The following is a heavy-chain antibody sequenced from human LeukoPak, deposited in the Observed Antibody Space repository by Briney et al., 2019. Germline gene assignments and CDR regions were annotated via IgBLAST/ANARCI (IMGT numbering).Heavy chain of an antibody. J-gene: IGHJ4*02. CDR1: GGSISSGSYY. CDR3: ARYGSYRYAHFDY. V-gene: IGHV4-61*02. CDR2: IYTSGST. D-gene: IGHD3-16*02. Sequence: PSQTLSLTCTVSGGSISSGSYYWSWIRQPAGKGLEWIGRIYTSGSTNYNPSLKSRVTISVDTSKNQFSLKLSSVTAADTAVYYCARYGSYRYAHFDYWGQGTLVTVSS.